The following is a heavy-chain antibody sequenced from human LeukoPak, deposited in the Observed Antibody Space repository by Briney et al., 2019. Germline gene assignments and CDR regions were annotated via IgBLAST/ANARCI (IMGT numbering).Heavy chain of an antibody. Sequence: GGSLRLSCAATGLTFSSYSINWVRQAPGKGLEWVSSISSSSSYIYYADSVKGRFTISRDNAKNSLYLQMNSLRAEDTAVYYCATSAMAPYYFDYWGQGTLVTVSS. D-gene: IGHD5-18*01. J-gene: IGHJ4*02. CDR3: ATSAMAPYYFDY. CDR2: ISSSSSYI. CDR1: GLTFSSYS. V-gene: IGHV3-21*01.